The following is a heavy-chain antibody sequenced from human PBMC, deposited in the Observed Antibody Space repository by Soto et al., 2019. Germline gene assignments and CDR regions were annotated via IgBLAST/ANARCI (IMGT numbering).Heavy chain of an antibody. CDR1: GYSFSNYW. J-gene: IGHJ5*02. CDR2: INPGDSYT. CDR3: ARRIYYDLLTGYPHDYFDP. D-gene: IGHD3-9*01. V-gene: IGHV5-10-1*01. Sequence: GESLKISCKGSGYSFSNYWIIWVRPMPGKGPEWMGRINPGDSYTNYSPTFQGHVTISADTSINTAYLQWDSLMVSDTAIYYCARRIYYDLLTGYPHDYFDPWGQGTLVTVSS.